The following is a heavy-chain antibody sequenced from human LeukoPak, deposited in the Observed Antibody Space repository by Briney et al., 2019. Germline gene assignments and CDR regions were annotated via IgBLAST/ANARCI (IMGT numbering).Heavy chain of an antibody. D-gene: IGHD1-26*01. CDR1: GFTFSSYV. J-gene: IGHJ4*02. V-gene: IGHV3-23*01. CDR2: ISGSGGST. Sequence: GGSLRLSCETAGFTFSSYVMHWVRRTPGKGLEWVSTISGSGGSTYYADSVKGRFTISRDNSKNTLYLQMNSLRAEDTAVFYCAKGMMGPYDYWGQGTLVTVSS. CDR3: AKGMMGPYDY.